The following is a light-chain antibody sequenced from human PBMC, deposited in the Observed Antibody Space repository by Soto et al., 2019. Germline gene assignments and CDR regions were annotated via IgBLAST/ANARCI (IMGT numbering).Light chain of an antibody. Sequence: QAVLTQPASVSGSPGQSITISCTGTSSDVGGYEYVSWYQQHPDKAPKLMIYEVTNRPSGVSNRFSGSKSGNTASLTISGLQAEDEADYYCSSYTSGTTWVFGGGTKLTVL. CDR2: EVT. CDR1: SSDVGGYEY. V-gene: IGLV2-14*01. J-gene: IGLJ3*02. CDR3: SSYTSGTTWV.